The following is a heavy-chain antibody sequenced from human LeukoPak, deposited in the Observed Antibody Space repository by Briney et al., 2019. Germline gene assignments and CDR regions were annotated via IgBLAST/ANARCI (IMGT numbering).Heavy chain of an antibody. D-gene: IGHD2-15*01. V-gene: IGHV1-69*13. CDR2: IIPIFGTT. CDR3: ARVIGVTCDYFDS. CDR1: VCRLITYA. Sequence: SVTVSYKASVCRLITYALAWVRQAPGQGLGGGGGIIPIFGTTRYAPNLQDRVTIIADESTNTAYMELSSLRSDDTAVYYCARVIGVTCDYFDSWGQGTLVTVSS. J-gene: IGHJ4*02.